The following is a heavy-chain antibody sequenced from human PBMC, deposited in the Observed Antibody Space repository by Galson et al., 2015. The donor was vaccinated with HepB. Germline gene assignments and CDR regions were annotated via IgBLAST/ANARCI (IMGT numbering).Heavy chain of an antibody. J-gene: IGHJ6*02. CDR2: ISSSSSYI. D-gene: IGHD5-18*01. CDR3: ASGLLGGYSYGAYYYDGMDV. Sequence: SLRLSCAASGFTFSDYTMSWVRQAPGKGLEWVSSISSSSSYIYYADSVKGRFTISRDNAKNSLYLQINSLRAEDTAVYYCASGLLGGYSYGAYYYDGMDVWGQGTTVTVSS. V-gene: IGHV3-21*01. CDR1: GFTFSDYT.